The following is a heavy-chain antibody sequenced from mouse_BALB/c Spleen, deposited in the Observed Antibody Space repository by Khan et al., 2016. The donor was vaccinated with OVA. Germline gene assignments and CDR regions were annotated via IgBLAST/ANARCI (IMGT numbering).Heavy chain of an antibody. J-gene: IGHJ2*01. CDR2: IWGGGST. CDR1: GFSLTDYG. Sequence: QVQLKQSGPGLVAPSQSLSITCTVSGFSLTDYGVSWIRQPPGKGLEWLGAIWGGGSTYYNSALKSRLRIGTDNSKSQVFLKMNSLQIDDTAMYYCAKEDYGSSSFDYWGQGTTLTVSS. V-gene: IGHV2-6-5*01. CDR3: AKEDYGSSSFDY. D-gene: IGHD1-1*01.